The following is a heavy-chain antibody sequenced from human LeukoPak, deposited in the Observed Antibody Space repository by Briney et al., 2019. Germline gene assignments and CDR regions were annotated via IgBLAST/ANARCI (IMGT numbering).Heavy chain of an antibody. Sequence: LRLSCAASGFTFSSYEMNWVRQAPGKGLEWVGSIYYSGSTYYNPSLKSRVTISVDTSKNQFSLKLSSVTAADTAVYYCARGVAVAGPVDYWGQGTLVTVSS. CDR2: IYYSGST. J-gene: IGHJ4*02. CDR1: GFTFSSYE. CDR3: ARGVAVAGPVDY. V-gene: IGHV4-39*07. D-gene: IGHD6-19*01.